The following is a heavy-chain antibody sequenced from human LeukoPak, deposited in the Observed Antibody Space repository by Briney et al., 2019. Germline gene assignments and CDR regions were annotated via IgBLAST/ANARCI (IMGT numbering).Heavy chain of an antibody. CDR1: GGSISSGGYY. Sequence: KTSQTLSLTCTVSGGSISSGGYYWSWIRQPPGKGLEWIGYIYHSGSTYYNPSLKSRVTISVDRSKNQFSLKLSSVTAADTAVYYCARDQIAIAARLLAFDIWGQGAMVTVSS. D-gene: IGHD6-6*01. V-gene: IGHV4-30-2*01. CDR2: IYHSGST. J-gene: IGHJ3*02. CDR3: ARDQIAIAARLLAFDI.